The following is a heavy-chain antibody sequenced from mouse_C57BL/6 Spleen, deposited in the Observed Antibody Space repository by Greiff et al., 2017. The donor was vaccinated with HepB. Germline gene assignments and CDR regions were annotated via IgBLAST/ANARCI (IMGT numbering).Heavy chain of an antibody. D-gene: IGHD3-2*02. CDR2: ISSGSSTI. V-gene: IGHV5-17*01. CDR3: AREPAQAPYFDY. J-gene: IGHJ2*01. CDR1: GFTFSDYG. Sequence: VQLKQSGGGLVKPGGSLKLSCAASGFTFSDYGMHWVRQAPEKGLEWVAYISSGSSTIYYADTVKGRFTISRDNAKNTLFLQMTSLRSEDTAMYYCAREPAQAPYFDYWGQGTTLTVSS.